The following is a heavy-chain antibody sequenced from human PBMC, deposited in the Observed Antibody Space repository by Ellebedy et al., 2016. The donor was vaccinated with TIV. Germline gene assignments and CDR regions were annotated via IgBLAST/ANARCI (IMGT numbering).Heavy chain of an antibody. CDR2: INADGSST. J-gene: IGHJ4*02. CDR3: AKGYSSGFNYDRVGFEY. Sequence: GESLKISCVASGFTFSAFAIHWVRQPPGRGLEWLSVINADGSSTDNADSLKGRFIITRDNSKNTLYLQMNRLRTDDTAVYYCAKGYSSGFNYDRVGFEYWGQGTLVTVSS. D-gene: IGHD3-16*01. CDR1: GFTFSAFA. V-gene: IGHV3-23*01.